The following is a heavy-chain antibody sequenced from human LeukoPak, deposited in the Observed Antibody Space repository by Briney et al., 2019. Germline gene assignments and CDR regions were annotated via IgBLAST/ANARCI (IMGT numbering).Heavy chain of an antibody. CDR1: GFPFSTYW. J-gene: IGHJ6*03. V-gene: IGHV3-7*01. CDR3: ARVMVVAVNYYYYYYYMDV. D-gene: IGHD2-15*01. CDR2: IKQDGSEK. Sequence: GGSLRLSCAASGFPFSTYWMSWVRQVPGKGPEWVANIKQDGSEKYYVDSVKGRFTISRDNAKNSLYLQMNSLRAEDTAVYYCARVMVVAVNYYYYYYYMDVWGKGTTVTVSS.